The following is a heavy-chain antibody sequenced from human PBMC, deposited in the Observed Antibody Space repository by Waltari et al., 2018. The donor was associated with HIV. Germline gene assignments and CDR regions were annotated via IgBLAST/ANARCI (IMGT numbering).Heavy chain of an antibody. CDR2: FYLSGST. V-gene: IGHV4-38-2*02. Sequence: PGLVKPSETLSLTCAVSGYSISSGYYWGWIRQPPGKGLEWIGSFYLSGSTYYNPSLKSRVTISVDTSKNQFSLKLSSVIAADTAVYYCAREVYSGYDRGIDYWGQGTLVTVSS. CDR3: AREVYSGYDRGIDY. D-gene: IGHD5-12*01. J-gene: IGHJ4*02. CDR1: GYSISSGYY.